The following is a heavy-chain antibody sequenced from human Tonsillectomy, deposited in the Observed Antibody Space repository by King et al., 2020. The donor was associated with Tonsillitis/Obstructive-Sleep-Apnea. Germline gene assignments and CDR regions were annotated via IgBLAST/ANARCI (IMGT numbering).Heavy chain of an antibody. CDR3: ARDCSGGSCYDY. V-gene: IGHV1-2*02. D-gene: IGHD2-15*01. J-gene: IGHJ4*02. CDR2: INPNSGGT. CDR1: GYTFTGYY. Sequence: VQLVQSGAEVKKPGASVKVSCKASGYTFTGYYMHWVRQAPGQGLEWMGWINPNSGGTNYAQTFQGRVTMTRDTSISTAYMELSRLGSDDTAVYYCARDCSGGSCYDYWGQGTLVTVSS.